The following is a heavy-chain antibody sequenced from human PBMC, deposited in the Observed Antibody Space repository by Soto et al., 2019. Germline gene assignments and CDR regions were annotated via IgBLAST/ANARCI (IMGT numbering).Heavy chain of an antibody. D-gene: IGHD5-18*01. CDR2: ISAYNGNT. Sequence: QVQLVQSGAEVKKPGASVKVSCKASGYTFTSYGISWVRPAPGQGLEWMGWISAYNGNTNYAPKLQGRVTMTTDTTRSTSDMELRRPRSDDTAVYYCARGWGGTAIAIDYWVQGTMVTDSS. CDR1: GYTFTSYG. V-gene: IGHV1-18*04. J-gene: IGHJ4*02. CDR3: ARGWGGTAIAIDY.